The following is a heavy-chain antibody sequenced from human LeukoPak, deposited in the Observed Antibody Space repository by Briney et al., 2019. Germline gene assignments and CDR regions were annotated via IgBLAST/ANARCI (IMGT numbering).Heavy chain of an antibody. D-gene: IGHD1-26*01. J-gene: IGHJ4*02. CDR2: INHSGST. Sequence: IPSETLSLTCAVYGGSFSGYYWSWIRQPPGKGLEWIGEINHSGSTNYNPSLKSRVTISVDTSKNQFSLKLSSVTAADTAVYYCARSIVGATSLDYWGQGTLVTVSS. CDR1: GGSFSGYY. CDR3: ARSIVGATSLDY. V-gene: IGHV4-34*01.